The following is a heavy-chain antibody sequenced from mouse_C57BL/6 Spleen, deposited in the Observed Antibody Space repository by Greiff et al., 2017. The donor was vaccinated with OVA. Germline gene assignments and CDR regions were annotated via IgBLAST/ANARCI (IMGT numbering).Heavy chain of an antibody. CDR1: GFTFSSYA. CDR2: ISSGGDYI. Sequence: EVKVVESGEGLVKPGGSLKLSCAASGFTFSSYAMSWVRQTPEKRLEWVAYISSGGDYIYYADTVKGRFTISRDNARNTLYLQMSSLKSEDTAMYYCARDYGSSGWYFDVWGTGTTVTVSS. CDR3: ARDYGSSGWYFDV. J-gene: IGHJ1*03. D-gene: IGHD1-1*01. V-gene: IGHV5S21*01.